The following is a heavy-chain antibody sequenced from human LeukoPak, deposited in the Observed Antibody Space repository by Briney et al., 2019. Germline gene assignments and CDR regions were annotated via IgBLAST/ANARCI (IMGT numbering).Heavy chain of an antibody. V-gene: IGHV1-69*05. J-gene: IGHJ1*01. Sequence: SVKVSCEASRGTLSPYGIGWVRQAPGQGLEWMGGIIPKFGSANYAQKFQDRLTLTTDESASTAYMELSNLRSEDTAVYFCARDNFAPSGVKYFQLWGPGTLVTVSS. CDR1: RGTLSPYG. CDR2: IIPKFGSA. CDR3: ARDNFAPSGVKYFQL. D-gene: IGHD3-16*02.